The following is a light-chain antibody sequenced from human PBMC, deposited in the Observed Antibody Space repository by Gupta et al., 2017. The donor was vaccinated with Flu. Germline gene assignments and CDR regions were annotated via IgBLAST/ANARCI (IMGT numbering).Light chain of an antibody. CDR1: SGHSSYA. J-gene: IGLJ3*02. CDR3: QTGGTGIRGV. V-gene: IGLV4-69*01. Sequence: QLVLTQSPSASASLGASVKLTCPLSSGHSSYAIAWHQQQPEKGPRYLMKLNSDGSHSKGDGIPDRFSGSSSGAERYLTISSLQSEDEADYYCQTGGTGIRGVFGGGTKLTVL. CDR2: LNSDGSH.